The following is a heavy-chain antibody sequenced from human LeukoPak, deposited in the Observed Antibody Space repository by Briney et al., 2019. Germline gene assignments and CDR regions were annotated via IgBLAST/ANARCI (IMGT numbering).Heavy chain of an antibody. Sequence: PSETLSLTCAVYVGSFSGYHWTWISQSPGKGLEWIGEINHSGTTNYNPSLNSRVTISGDTSKNQFSLKLTSVTAADTAVYYCARYYPHIVVVTAIRGFDIWGQGTRVIVSS. CDR3: ARYYPHIVVVTAIRGFDI. CDR1: VGSFSGYH. J-gene: IGHJ3*02. V-gene: IGHV4-34*01. CDR2: INHSGTT. D-gene: IGHD2-21*02.